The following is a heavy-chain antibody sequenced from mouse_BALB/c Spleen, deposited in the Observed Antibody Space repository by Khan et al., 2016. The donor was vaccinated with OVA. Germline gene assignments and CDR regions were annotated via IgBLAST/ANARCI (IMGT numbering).Heavy chain of an antibody. V-gene: IGHV9-4*02. CDR2: INTHSGVP. J-gene: IGHJ4*01. Sequence: QVQLQQSGPELKKPGETVRISCKASGYTFTTAGMQWVQKMPGKGLKWIGWINTHSGVPKYAEDFKGRFAFSLETSASTVYLQITNLKNEDTVTYFCARGGAAYYRNDGGAMDYWGQGTSVTVSS. CDR3: ARGGAAYYRNDGGAMDY. CDR1: GYTFTTAG. D-gene: IGHD2-14*01.